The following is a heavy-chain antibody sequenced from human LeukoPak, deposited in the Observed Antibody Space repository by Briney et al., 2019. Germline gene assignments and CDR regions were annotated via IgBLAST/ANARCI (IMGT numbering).Heavy chain of an antibody. CDR1: GLTFSSYS. Sequence: GGSLRLSCATSGLTFSSYSMNWVRQAPGKGLEWVSYISSSGSTIYYADSVKGRFTISRDNAKNSLYLQMNSLRVEDTAVYYCAGGTYYYYYYMDVWGKGTTVTVSS. V-gene: IGHV3-48*04. CDR3: AGGTYYYYYYMDV. CDR2: ISSSGSTI. J-gene: IGHJ6*03. D-gene: IGHD1/OR15-1a*01.